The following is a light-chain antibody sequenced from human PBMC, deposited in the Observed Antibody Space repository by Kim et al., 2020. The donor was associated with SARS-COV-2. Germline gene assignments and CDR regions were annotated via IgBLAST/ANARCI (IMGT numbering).Light chain of an antibody. CDR2: GNS. CDR1: SSNIGAGYD. J-gene: IGLJ1*01. V-gene: IGLV1-40*01. CDR3: QSYDSSRRV. Sequence: PGQRVTISCTGSSSNIGAGYDVRWYQQLPGTAPKLLIYGNSNRPSGVPDRFSGSKSGTSASLAITGLQAEDEADYYCQSYDSSRRVFGTGTKVTVL.